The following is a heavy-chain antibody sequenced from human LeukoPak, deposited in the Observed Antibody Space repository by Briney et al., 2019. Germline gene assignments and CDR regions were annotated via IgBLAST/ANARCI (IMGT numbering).Heavy chain of an antibody. V-gene: IGHV4-38-2*02. CDR2: IYHSGST. J-gene: IGHJ5*02. CDR1: GYSISSGYY. D-gene: IGHD2-15*01. Sequence: SETLSLTCAVSGYSISSGYYWGWIRQPPGKGLEWIGSIYHSGSTYYNPSLKSRVTISVDTSKNQFSPKLSPVTAADTAVYYCAREDIVVVVAALVPNWFDPWGQGTLVTVSS. CDR3: AREDIVVVVAALVPNWFDP.